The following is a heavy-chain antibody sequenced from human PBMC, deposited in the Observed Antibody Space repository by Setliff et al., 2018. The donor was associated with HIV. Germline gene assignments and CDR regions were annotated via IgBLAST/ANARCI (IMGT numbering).Heavy chain of an antibody. V-gene: IGHV4-61*02. CDR2: IAKTGST. Sequence: KTSETLSLTCSVSGGSINRGTFYWNWIRQPAGKGLEWIGRIAKTGSTNYNPSLKSRLTISMDTSKNHFSLKLNSVTAADTAVYYCARDFKRYNSPCRFDPWGPGTLVTAPQ. CDR3: ARDFKRYNSPCRFDP. CDR1: GGSINRGTFY. J-gene: IGHJ5*02. D-gene: IGHD5-12*01.